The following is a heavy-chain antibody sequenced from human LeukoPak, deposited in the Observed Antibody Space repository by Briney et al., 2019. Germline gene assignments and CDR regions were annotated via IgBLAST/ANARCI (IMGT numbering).Heavy chain of an antibody. V-gene: IGHV1-69*01. Sequence: SVKVSCKASGGTFSSYAISWVRQAPGQGLEWMGGIIPIFGTANYAQKFQGRVTITADESTSTAYMELSSLRSEDTVVYYCARAPYSSPDAFDIWGQGTMVTVSS. CDR2: IIPIFGTA. D-gene: IGHD6-13*01. CDR1: GGTFSSYA. CDR3: ARAPYSSPDAFDI. J-gene: IGHJ3*02.